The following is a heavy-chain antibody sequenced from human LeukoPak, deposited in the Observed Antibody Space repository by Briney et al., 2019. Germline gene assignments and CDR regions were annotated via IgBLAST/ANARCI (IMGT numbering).Heavy chain of an antibody. D-gene: IGHD3-9*01. Sequence: ASVKVSCKASGYTFTGAYMHWVRQAPGQGLEWVRWINPNSGETRYEQKFQGRVTMTRDTSIDTAHMELGSLTSDDTAVYYCARVLFNSGYDSWGQGTLVTVSS. CDR3: ARVLFNSGYDS. V-gene: IGHV1-2*02. J-gene: IGHJ5*01. CDR2: INPNSGET. CDR1: GYTFTGAY.